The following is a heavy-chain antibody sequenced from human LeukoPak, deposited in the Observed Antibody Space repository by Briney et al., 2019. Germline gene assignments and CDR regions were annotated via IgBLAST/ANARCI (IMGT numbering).Heavy chain of an antibody. CDR1: GFTFSSYS. V-gene: IGHV3-21*04. D-gene: IGHD2-2*01. CDR3: AKDMGPLPAADFDY. CDR2: ISSSSSYI. Sequence: PGGSLRLSCAASGFTFSSYSMNWVRQAPGKGLEWVSSISSSSSYIYYADSVKGRFTISRDNSKNTLYLQMNSLRAEDTAVYYCAKDMGPLPAADFDYWGQGTLVTVSS. J-gene: IGHJ4*02.